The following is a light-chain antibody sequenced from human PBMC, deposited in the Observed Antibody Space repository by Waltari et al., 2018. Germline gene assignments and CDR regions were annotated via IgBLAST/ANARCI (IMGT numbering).Light chain of an antibody. J-gene: IGKJ4*01. CDR3: QQSYSAPLT. Sequence: DIQMTQSPSSLSASVRDRITITCRASQSISSYLNWYQQKPGKAPKLLIYAASSLQSGVPSRFSGSGSGTDFTLTISSLQPEDFATYYCQQSYSAPLTFGGVTKVEIK. CDR1: QSISSY. CDR2: AAS. V-gene: IGKV1-39*01.